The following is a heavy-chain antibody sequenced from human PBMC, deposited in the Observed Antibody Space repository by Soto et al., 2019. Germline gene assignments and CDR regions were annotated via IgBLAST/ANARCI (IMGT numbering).Heavy chain of an antibody. V-gene: IGHV5-51*01. D-gene: IGHD4-17*01. CDR3: ARHYNPLDYGEFHSYYYGMDV. CDR1: GYSFTSYW. J-gene: IGHJ6*02. CDR2: IYPGDSDT. Sequence: GESLKISCKGSGYSFTSYWIGWVRQMPGKGLEWMGIIYPGDSDTRYSPSFQGQVTISADKSISTAYLQWSSLKASDTAMYYCARHYNPLDYGEFHSYYYGMDVWGQGTTVTVSS.